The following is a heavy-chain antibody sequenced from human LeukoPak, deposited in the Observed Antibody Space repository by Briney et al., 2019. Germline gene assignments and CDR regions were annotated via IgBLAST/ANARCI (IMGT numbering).Heavy chain of an antibody. CDR3: AELGITMIGGV. CDR2: ITGSGGWT. J-gene: IGHJ6*04. CDR1: GFTFSSYG. V-gene: IGHV3-23*01. D-gene: IGHD3-10*02. Sequence: GGSLRLSCAASGFTFSSYGMNWVRQAPGKGLEWVSSITGSGGWTYYADSVKGRFTVSRDNSKNTLYLQMNRLRAEDTAVYYCAELGITMIGGVWGKGTTVTISS.